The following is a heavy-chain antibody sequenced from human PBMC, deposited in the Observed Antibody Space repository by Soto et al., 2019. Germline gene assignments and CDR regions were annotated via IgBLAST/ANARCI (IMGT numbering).Heavy chain of an antibody. V-gene: IGHV2-5*02. Sequence: QITLKESGPTLVKPTQTLTLTCTFSGFSLSTSGVGVGWIRQPPVKALEWLALIYWDDDKRYSPSLKSRLTITKDTPKNQVVLTITNMDPVDTATYNCVHSRHDSSGYYYAFDYWGQGILVTVSS. CDR1: GFSLSTSGVG. CDR3: VHSRHDSSGYYYAFDY. J-gene: IGHJ4*02. CDR2: IYWDDDK. D-gene: IGHD3-22*01.